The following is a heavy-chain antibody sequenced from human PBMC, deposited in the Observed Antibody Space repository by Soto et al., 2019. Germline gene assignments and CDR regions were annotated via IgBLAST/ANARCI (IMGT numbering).Heavy chain of an antibody. CDR2: ITGSGDYT. J-gene: IGHJ3*01. Sequence: EVQMLESGGGLVQPGGSLRLSCAASGFTFSSYALTWVRQAPGKGLEWVSSITGSGDYTRYTDSVKGRVTITSDNAKNPLFLQMKSTTADDTAIYYCGKDPNGDYFGAFDFLGLGTMVTVSS. CDR1: GFTFSSYA. CDR3: GKDPNGDYFGAFDF. V-gene: IGHV3-23*01. D-gene: IGHD4-17*01.